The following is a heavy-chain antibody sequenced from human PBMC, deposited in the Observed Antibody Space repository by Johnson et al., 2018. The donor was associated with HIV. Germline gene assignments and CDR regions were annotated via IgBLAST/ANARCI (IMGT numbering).Heavy chain of an antibody. CDR2: ISYDGSTK. CDR3: ATEGAAAAAGPSDAFDI. CDR1: GLTVSSNY. Sequence: QVQLVESGGGVVRPGGSLRLSCAASGLTVSSNYMTWVRQGPGKGLEWVAVISYDGSTKYYADSVKGRFTISRDNSKNTLYLQMNSLPFEDTAVYYCATEGAAAAAGPSDAFDIWGQGTMVTVSS. V-gene: IGHV3-30-3*01. D-gene: IGHD6-13*01. J-gene: IGHJ3*02.